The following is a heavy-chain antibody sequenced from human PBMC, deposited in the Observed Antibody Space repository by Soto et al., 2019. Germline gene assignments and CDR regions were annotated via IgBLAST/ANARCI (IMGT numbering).Heavy chain of an antibody. Sequence: ESGSTLVNPTQTLTLTCTFSGFSLSTSGMCVSWIRQPPGKALEWLALIDWDDDKYYSTSLKTRLTISKDTSKNQVVLTMTNMDPVDTATYYCARTLGYSGSYPNYYYYGMDVWGQGTTVTVSS. J-gene: IGHJ6*02. CDR2: IDWDDDK. D-gene: IGHD1-26*01. CDR3: ARTLGYSGSYPNYYYYGMDV. V-gene: IGHV2-70*01. CDR1: GFSLSTSGMC.